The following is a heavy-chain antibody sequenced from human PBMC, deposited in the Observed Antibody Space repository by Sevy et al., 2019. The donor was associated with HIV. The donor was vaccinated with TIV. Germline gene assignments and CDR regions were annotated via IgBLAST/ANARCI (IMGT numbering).Heavy chain of an antibody. CDR2: ICNCGTAI. J-gene: IGHJ4*02. Sequence: GGSLRLSCAASGFTFSSYEMNWVRQAPGKGLEWVSYICNCGTAIYYSDSVKGRFTISRDNARNSLFLQMNSLRAEDTAVYYCARDLPPSATTVAHFDCWGQGTLVTVSS. D-gene: IGHD4-17*01. V-gene: IGHV3-48*03. CDR1: GFTFSSYE. CDR3: ARDLPPSATTVAHFDC.